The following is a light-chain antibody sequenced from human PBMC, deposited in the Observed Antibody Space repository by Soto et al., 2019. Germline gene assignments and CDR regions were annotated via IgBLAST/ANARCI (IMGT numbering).Light chain of an antibody. CDR1: SGHSSYI. J-gene: IGLJ3*02. V-gene: IGLV4-60*02. CDR2: LEGSGSY. Sequence: QPVLTQSSSASASLGSSVKLTCTLSSGHSSYIIAWHQQQPGKAPRYLMKLEGSGSYNKGSGLPDRFSGFTSGADRYLTISNLQFEDEADYYCETWDFNTRVFGGGTKLTVL. CDR3: ETWDFNTRV.